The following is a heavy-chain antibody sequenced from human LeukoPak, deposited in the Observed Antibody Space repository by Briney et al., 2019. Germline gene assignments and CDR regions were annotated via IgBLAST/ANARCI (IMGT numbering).Heavy chain of an antibody. CDR2: ISYSGNT. D-gene: IGHD6-6*01. CDR1: GGSINVYY. V-gene: IGHV4-59*01. CDR3: ARGGSRSYTSSALDY. J-gene: IGHJ4*02. Sequence: SETLSLTCSVSGGSINVYYWNWIRQSPGKGLESIGSISYSGNTNYNPSLKSRVTISIDTSKNRFSLKVSSVTAADTAMYYCARGGSRSYTSSALDYWGQGTLVTVSS.